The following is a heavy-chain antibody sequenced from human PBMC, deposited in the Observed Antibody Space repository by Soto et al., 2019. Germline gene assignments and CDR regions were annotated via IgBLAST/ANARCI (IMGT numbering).Heavy chain of an antibody. Sequence: QVQLQESGPGRVKHSETLCLTCTVSGGSISSYYWSWIRQPPGKGLEWIGYIYYSGSTNYNPSLKSRVTISVDTSKNQFSLKLSSVTAADTAVYYCARRRDGYNFDYWGQGTLVTVSS. CDR2: IYYSGST. CDR1: GGSISSYY. D-gene: IGHD5-12*01. V-gene: IGHV4-59*01. J-gene: IGHJ4*02. CDR3: ARRRDGYNFDY.